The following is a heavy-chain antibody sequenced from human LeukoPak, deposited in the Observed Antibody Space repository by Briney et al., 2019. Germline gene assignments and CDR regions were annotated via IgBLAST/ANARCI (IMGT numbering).Heavy chain of an antibody. V-gene: IGHV4-34*01. Sequence: SETLSLTCAVYGGSFSGYYWSWIRQPPGKGLEWIGEINHSGSTNYNPSLKSRVTISVDTSKNQFSLKLSSVTAADTAVYYCARDPFNWSTTGGDYWGQGTLVTGSS. CDR1: GGSFSGYY. J-gene: IGHJ4*02. D-gene: IGHD3-9*01. CDR2: INHSGST. CDR3: ARDPFNWSTTGGDY.